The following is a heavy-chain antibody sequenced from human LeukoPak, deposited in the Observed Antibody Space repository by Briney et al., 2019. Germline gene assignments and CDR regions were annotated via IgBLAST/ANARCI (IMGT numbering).Heavy chain of an antibody. D-gene: IGHD2-15*01. Sequence: ASVKVSCKASGYTFTSCYMHWVRQAPGQGLEWMGIINPSGGSTSYAQKFQGRVTMTRDTSTSTVYMELSSLRSEDTAVYYCARDPILLGYYYYGMDVWGKGTTVTVSS. CDR3: ARDPILLGYYYYGMDV. J-gene: IGHJ6*04. CDR2: INPSGGST. V-gene: IGHV1-46*01. CDR1: GYTFTSCY.